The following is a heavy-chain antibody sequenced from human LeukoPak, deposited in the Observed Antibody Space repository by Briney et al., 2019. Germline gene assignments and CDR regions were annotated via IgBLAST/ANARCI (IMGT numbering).Heavy chain of an antibody. CDR2: ISSSSSTI. V-gene: IGHV3-48*01. D-gene: IGHD6-13*01. J-gene: IGHJ4*02. CDR3: AREEDSSSWQEFDY. Sequence: GGSLTLSCAASGLTFSSYCMNWVRQAPGKGREWVSYISSSSSTIYYADSVKGRFTISRDDAKNSLYLQMNSLRAEDTAVYYCAREEDSSSWQEFDYWGQGTLVTVSS. CDR1: GLTFSSYC.